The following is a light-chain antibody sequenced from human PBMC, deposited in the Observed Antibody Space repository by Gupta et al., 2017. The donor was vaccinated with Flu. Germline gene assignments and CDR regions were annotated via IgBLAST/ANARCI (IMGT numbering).Light chain of an antibody. Sequence: QSILTQPPSVSGAPGQSVTISCTGTNSNTGAGYDVNWYQQRPGEAPKRLIHGNSVRPSGVPDRFSGSKSGLSASLVITGLQAEDEADYYCQSLDSSLSGSRVFGGGTKVTVL. CDR3: QSLDSSLSGSRV. CDR1: NSNTGAGYD. V-gene: IGLV1-40*01. J-gene: IGLJ1*01. CDR2: GNS.